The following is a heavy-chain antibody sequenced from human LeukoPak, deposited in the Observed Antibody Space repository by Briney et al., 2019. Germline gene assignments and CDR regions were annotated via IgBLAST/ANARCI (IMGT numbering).Heavy chain of an antibody. Sequence: ASVKVSCKASGGTFSSCAISWVRQAPGQGLEWMGRIIPILGIANYAQKFQGRVTITADKSTSTAYMELSSLRSEDTAVYYCARDHPSGTVDYWGQGTLVTVSS. CDR3: ARDHPSGTVDY. CDR1: GGTFSSCA. V-gene: IGHV1-69*04. D-gene: IGHD1-26*01. CDR2: IIPILGIA. J-gene: IGHJ4*02.